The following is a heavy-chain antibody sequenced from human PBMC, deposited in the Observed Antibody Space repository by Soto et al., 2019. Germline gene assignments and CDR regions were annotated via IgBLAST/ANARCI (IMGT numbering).Heavy chain of an antibody. CDR3: ARDSYGYGDYYYYGMDV. J-gene: IGHJ6*02. CDR2: IIPIFGTA. D-gene: IGHD5-18*01. V-gene: IGHV1-69*13. Sequence: SVKVSCKASGGTFSSYAISWVRQAPGQGLEWMGGIIPIFGTANYAQKFQGRVTITADESTSTAYMELSSLRSEDTAVYYCARDSYGYGDYYYYGMDVWGQGTTVTVSS. CDR1: GGTFSSYA.